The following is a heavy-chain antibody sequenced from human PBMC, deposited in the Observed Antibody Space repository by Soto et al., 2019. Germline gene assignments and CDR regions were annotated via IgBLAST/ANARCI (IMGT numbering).Heavy chain of an antibody. Sequence: SETLSLTCAVSGGSISSGGYSWSWIRQPPGKGLEWIGYIYHSGSTYYNPSLKSRVTISVDRSKNQFSLKLSSVTAADTAVYYCARASSITMIVAGLNWFDPWGQGTLVTVSS. V-gene: IGHV4-30-2*01. CDR1: GGSISSGGYS. CDR2: IYHSGST. D-gene: IGHD3-22*01. CDR3: ARASSITMIVAGLNWFDP. J-gene: IGHJ5*02.